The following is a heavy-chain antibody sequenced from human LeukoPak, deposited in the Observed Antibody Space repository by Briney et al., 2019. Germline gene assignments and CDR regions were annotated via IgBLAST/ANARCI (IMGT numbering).Heavy chain of an antibody. Sequence: GGSLGLSCAASGFTFSSYAMSWVRQAPGKGLEWVSAISGSGGSTYYADSVKGRFTISRDNAKNSLYLQMDSLRAEDTAVYYCARDRLHYGEYEKTFDYWGQGTLVTVSS. CDR1: GFTFSSYA. CDR3: ARDRLHYGEYEKTFDY. CDR2: ISGSGGST. D-gene: IGHD4-17*01. V-gene: IGHV3-23*01. J-gene: IGHJ4*02.